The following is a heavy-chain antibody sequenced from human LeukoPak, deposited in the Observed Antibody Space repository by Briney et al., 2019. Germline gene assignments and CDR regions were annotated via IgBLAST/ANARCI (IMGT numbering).Heavy chain of an antibody. J-gene: IGHJ4*02. CDR3: ARDGGGTSRPFDY. V-gene: IGHV4-59*01. CDR2: IYYSGST. Sequence: PSETLSLTCTVSGGSLSSYYWSWIRQPPGKGLQWIGNIYYSGSTSYNPSLKSRVTMSVDTSKNQFSPKVSSVTAADTAVYYCARDGGGTSRPFDYWGQGTPVTVSS. CDR1: GGSLSSYY. D-gene: IGHD2-2*01.